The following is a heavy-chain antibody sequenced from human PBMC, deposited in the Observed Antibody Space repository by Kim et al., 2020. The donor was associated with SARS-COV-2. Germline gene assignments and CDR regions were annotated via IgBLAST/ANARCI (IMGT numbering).Heavy chain of an antibody. D-gene: IGHD1-26*01. V-gene: IGHV3-15*01. CDR3: AREVGATSSYYYGMDV. J-gene: IGHJ6*02. Sequence: VRGRFAISRDDSKNTLYLQMSSLKAEDTSVYYCAREVGATSSYYYGMDVWGQGTTVTVS.